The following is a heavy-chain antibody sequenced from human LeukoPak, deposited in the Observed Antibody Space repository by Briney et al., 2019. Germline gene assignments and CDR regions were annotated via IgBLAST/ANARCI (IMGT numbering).Heavy chain of an antibody. CDR3: AKGGLITMIVVVMEAFDI. Sequence: GGSLRLSCAASGFTFCSFGMSWVRPAPGRGREWVSANSGSGGSTYYADSVKGRFTISRDNSKNTLYLQMNSLRAEDTDVYYCAKGGLITMIVVVMEAFDIWGQGTMVTVSS. D-gene: IGHD3-22*01. CDR1: GFTFCSFG. V-gene: IGHV3-23*01. CDR2: NSGSGGST. J-gene: IGHJ3*02.